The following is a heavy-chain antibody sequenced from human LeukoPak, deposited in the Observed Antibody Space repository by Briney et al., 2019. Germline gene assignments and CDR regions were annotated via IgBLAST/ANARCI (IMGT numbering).Heavy chain of an antibody. CDR1: GFTFSSYS. D-gene: IGHD2-21*02. J-gene: IGHJ6*03. CDR2: ISSSSSTV. V-gene: IGHV3-48*01. CDR3: AREARLYCGGDCYSAVFYYYYMDV. Sequence: GGSLRLSCAASGFTFSSYSMNWVRQAPGKGLEWVSYISSSSSTVYYADSVKGRFTISRDNAKNSLYLQMNSLRAEDTAVYYCAREARLYCGGDCYSAVFYYYYMDVWGKGTTVTVSS.